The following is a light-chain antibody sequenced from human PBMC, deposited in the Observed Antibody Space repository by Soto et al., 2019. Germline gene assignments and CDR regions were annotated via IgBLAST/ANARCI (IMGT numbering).Light chain of an antibody. CDR1: ESVSSN. CDR2: GAS. J-gene: IGKJ5*01. Sequence: EVVMTQSPATLSVSPGERATLSCRASESVSSNLAWYQQRPGQAPRLVIYGASTRATGIPAWFSGGGSGTEFTLTISSLQSEDFAVYYCQQYNSWPPITFGQGTRLEIK. CDR3: QQYNSWPPIT. V-gene: IGKV3-15*01.